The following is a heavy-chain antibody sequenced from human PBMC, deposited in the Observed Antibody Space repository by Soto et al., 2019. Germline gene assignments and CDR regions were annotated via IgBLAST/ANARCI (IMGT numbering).Heavy chain of an antibody. J-gene: IGHJ4*02. CDR2: INDDGIST. D-gene: IGHD1-1*01. CDR3: TRGPRSTSTGTGAF. CDR1: GFTFSIYL. V-gene: IGHV3-74*01. Sequence: PGGSLRLSCAASGFTFSIYLMHWGRQVPGKGPEWVSRINDDGISTNYADSVKGRFTISRDNAKNTLYLQMNALRVEDTAVYYCTRGPRSTSTGTGAFWGRGTLVTVSS.